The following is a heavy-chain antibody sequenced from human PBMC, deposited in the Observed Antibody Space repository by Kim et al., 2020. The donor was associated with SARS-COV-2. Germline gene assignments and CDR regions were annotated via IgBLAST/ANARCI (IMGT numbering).Heavy chain of an antibody. D-gene: IGHD6-13*01. CDR3: ARHPGIAAAGALDY. Sequence: NPSLKGRVTITVDTPKNQFSRKLGSVTAADTAVYYCARHPGIAAAGALDYWGQGTLVTVSS. V-gene: IGHV4-39*01. J-gene: IGHJ4*02.